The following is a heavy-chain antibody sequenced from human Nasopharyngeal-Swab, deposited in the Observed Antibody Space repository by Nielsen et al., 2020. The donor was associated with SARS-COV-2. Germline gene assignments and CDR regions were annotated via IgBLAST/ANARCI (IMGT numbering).Heavy chain of an antibody. Sequence: GESLKISCAASGFSFSSYAMNWVRQAPGKGLEWVAIIYSGGSSTYFADSVKGRFTISRDDSSNTLYLQMSSLRAEDTAVYYCEKSIDPMGYGLDVWGLGTTVTVSS. CDR2: IYSGGSST. D-gene: IGHD3-10*01. CDR1: GFSFSSYA. V-gene: IGHV3-23*03. CDR3: EKSIDPMGYGLDV. J-gene: IGHJ6*02.